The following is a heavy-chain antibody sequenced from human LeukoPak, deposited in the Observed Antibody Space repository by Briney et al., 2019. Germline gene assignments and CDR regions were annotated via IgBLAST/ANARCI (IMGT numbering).Heavy chain of an antibody. D-gene: IGHD2-15*01. J-gene: IGHJ3*01. CDR1: GGSISSGSHF. CDR3: ARRYYCIGGSCVPFDL. Sequence: SETLSLICTVSGGSISSGSHFWGWVRQPPGQGLEWIGNIYYSGSTYYNPSLKSRVTISVDTSKNQFSLRLRSATAADTALYYCARRYYCIGGSCVPFDLWGQGTMVTVSS. CDR2: IYYSGST. V-gene: IGHV4-39*01.